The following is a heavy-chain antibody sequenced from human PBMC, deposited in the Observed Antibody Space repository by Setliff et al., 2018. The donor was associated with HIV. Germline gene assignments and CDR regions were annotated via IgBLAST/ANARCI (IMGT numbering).Heavy chain of an antibody. Sequence: SETLSLTCSVSGGSISTYHGSWIRQPPGKGLEWIGYIYKSGSTNYSPSLKSRVTISPGTSKNQFSLKLTSVTAADTAVYYCARLSDTAMASFDSWGQGILVTVSS. J-gene: IGHJ4*02. CDR3: ARLSDTAMASFDS. D-gene: IGHD5-18*01. CDR2: IYKSGST. V-gene: IGHV4-59*08. CDR1: GGSISTYH.